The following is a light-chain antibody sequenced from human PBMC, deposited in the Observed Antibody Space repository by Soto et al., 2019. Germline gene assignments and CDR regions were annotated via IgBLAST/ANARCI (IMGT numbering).Light chain of an antibody. Sequence: QSALTQPPSASGSLGQSVTISCTGTSSDVGGHNYVSWYQQHPGKAPKLMIYEVSKRPSGVPDRFSGSKSGNTASLTVSGLQAEDEADYHCSSYAGSSTLVFGGGTKVTVL. CDR3: SSYAGSSTLV. V-gene: IGLV2-8*01. J-gene: IGLJ3*02. CDR2: EVS. CDR1: SSDVGGHNY.